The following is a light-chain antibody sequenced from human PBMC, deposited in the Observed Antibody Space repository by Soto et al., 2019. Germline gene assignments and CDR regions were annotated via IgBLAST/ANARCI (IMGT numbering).Light chain of an antibody. CDR2: DAS. V-gene: IGKV3-11*01. Sequence: EIVLTQSPATLSVSPLERASLXCRASQSVSSYLAWYQQKPGQAPRLLIYDASNRATGIPARFSGSGSGTDFTLTISSLEPEDFAVYYCQQRSNWPPTWTFGQGTKVDIK. CDR1: QSVSSY. CDR3: QQRSNWPPTWT. J-gene: IGKJ1*01.